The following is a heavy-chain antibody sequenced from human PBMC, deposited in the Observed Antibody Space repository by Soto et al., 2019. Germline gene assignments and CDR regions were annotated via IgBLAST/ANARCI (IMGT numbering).Heavy chain of an antibody. CDR2: VKSKTDGGSA. D-gene: IGHD3-10*01. Sequence: GGSLRRSCAASGFPFSNAWINWVRQTPGTGLQWVGRVKSKTDGGSADYAAPVKGRFAVSRDDSKNIVYLQMNSVKIEDTGVYYCTTDSRTTMPEVRFDYWGHGTLVTVSS. V-gene: IGHV3-15*07. CDR1: GFPFSNAW. CDR3: TTDSRTTMPEVRFDY. J-gene: IGHJ4*01.